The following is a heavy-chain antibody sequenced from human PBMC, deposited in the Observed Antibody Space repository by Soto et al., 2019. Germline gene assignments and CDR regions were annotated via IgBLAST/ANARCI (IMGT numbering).Heavy chain of an antibody. CDR1: GGSISSSSYY. CDR3: ARDPAP. V-gene: IGHV4-31*03. CDR2: IYNSGTT. J-gene: IGHJ5*02. Sequence: LSLTCTVSGGSISSSSYYWSWIRQHPGKGLEWIGYIYNSGTTYYNPSLKSRVTISVDTSKNQFSLKLTSVTAADTAVYYCARDPAPWGQGTLVTVSS.